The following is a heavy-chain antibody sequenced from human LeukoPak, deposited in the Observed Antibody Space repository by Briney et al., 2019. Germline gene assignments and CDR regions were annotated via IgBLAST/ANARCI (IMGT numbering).Heavy chain of an antibody. CDR3: AREGGGYCSGGSCPYGMDV. D-gene: IGHD2-15*01. V-gene: IGHV4-38-2*01. Sequence: SETLSLTCAVSGYSISSGYYGGWIRQPPGKGLEWIGSIYHSGSTYYNPSLKSRVTISVDTSKNQFSLKLSSVTAADTAVYYCAREGGGYCSGGSCPYGMDVWGKGTTVTVSS. CDR1: GYSISSGYY. CDR2: IYHSGST. J-gene: IGHJ6*04.